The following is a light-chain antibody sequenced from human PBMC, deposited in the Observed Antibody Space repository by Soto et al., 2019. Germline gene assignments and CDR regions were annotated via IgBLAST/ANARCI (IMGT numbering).Light chain of an antibody. Sequence: QSVLTQPPSASGTPGQRVTISCSGSSSNIGSNTVNWYQQLPGTAPKLLIYSNHQRPSGVPDRFSGSKSGTSASLAISGLQSEDEADYYCAAWDDSLSGVVFGGGTQLTVL. CDR2: SNH. CDR3: AAWDDSLSGVV. CDR1: SSNIGSNT. V-gene: IGLV1-44*01. J-gene: IGLJ2*01.